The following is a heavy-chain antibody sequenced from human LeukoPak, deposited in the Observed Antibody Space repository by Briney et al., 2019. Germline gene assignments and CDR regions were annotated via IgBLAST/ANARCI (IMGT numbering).Heavy chain of an antibody. Sequence: PGGSLRLSCAASGFTFSSYSMNWVRQAPGKGLEWVSYISSSSSTIYYADSVKGRFTISRDNAKNSLYLEMNSLRAEDTAIYYCARDERLLSFLKWGQGTLVTVSS. V-gene: IGHV3-48*01. D-gene: IGHD3-3*01. CDR2: ISSSSSTI. J-gene: IGHJ4*02. CDR1: GFTFSSYS. CDR3: ARDERLLSFLK.